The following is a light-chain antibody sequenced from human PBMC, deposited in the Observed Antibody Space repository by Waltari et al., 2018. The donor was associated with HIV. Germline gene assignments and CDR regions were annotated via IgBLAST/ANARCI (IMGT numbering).Light chain of an antibody. J-gene: IGLJ3*02. CDR2: KDT. CDR3: LSVDTSVTWV. V-gene: IGLV3-25*03. CDR1: ALPKQY. Sequence: SYELTQPPSVSVSPGQTARITCSGDALPKQYAYWYQQKPGQAPVLVIYKDTERPSGIPERFSGSSSGTTVTLTISGVQAEDDADYYCLSVDTSVTWVFGGGTKLTVL.